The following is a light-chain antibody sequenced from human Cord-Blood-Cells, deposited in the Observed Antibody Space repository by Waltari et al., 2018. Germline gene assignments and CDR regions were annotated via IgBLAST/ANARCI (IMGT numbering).Light chain of an antibody. Sequence: YELTQPPSVSVSSRQTPTIPCHTAPLGDDYACGYQRKPGQAAVLVTYQDSKRPSGIPERFSGSNSGNTATLTISGTQAMDEADYYCQAWDSSTAYVFGTGTKVTVL. J-gene: IGLJ1*01. V-gene: IGLV3-1*01. CDR1: PLGDDY. CDR3: QAWDSSTAYV. CDR2: QDS.